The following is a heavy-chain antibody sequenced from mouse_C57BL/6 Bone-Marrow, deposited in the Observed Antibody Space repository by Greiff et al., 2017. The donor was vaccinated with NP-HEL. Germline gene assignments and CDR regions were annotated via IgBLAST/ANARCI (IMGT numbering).Heavy chain of an antibody. J-gene: IGHJ4*01. Sequence: VQVVESGAELAKPGASVKLSCKASGYTFTSYWMHWVKQRPGQGLEWIGYINPSSGYTKYNQKFKDKATLTADKSSSTAYMQLSSLTYEDSAVYYCAYYYGSSYAMDYWGQGTSVTVSS. D-gene: IGHD1-1*01. CDR3: AYYYGSSYAMDY. CDR1: GYTFTSYW. CDR2: INPSSGYT. V-gene: IGHV1-7*01.